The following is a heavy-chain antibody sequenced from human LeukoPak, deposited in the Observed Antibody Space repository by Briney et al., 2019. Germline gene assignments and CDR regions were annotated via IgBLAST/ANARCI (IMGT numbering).Heavy chain of an antibody. CDR3: ARDIAGATKGGWFGT. J-gene: IGHJ5*02. Sequence: ASVKVSCKASGYTFTNYDINWVRHAPGQGLEWMGWMNPNSGNTGYAQKFQGRVTMTRNTSISTAYMELSSLRSEDTALYYCARDIAGATKGGWFGTWGQGTPVTVSS. D-gene: IGHD1-26*01. CDR2: MNPNSGNT. CDR1: GYTFTNYD. V-gene: IGHV1-8*01.